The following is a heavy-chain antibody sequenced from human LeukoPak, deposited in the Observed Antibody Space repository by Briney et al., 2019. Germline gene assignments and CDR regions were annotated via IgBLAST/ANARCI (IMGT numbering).Heavy chain of an antibody. CDR3: ARGWSSGWYRNDY. Sequence: NPSQTLSLTCTVSGGSISSTDYYWSWIRQPPGKGLEWIGYIYYSGSTTYNPSLKSRVTISVDTSKNQFSLKLSSVTAADTAVYYCARGWSSGWYRNDYWGQGTLVTVSS. J-gene: IGHJ4*02. D-gene: IGHD6-19*01. CDR2: IYYSGST. CDR1: GGSISSTDYY. V-gene: IGHV4-61*08.